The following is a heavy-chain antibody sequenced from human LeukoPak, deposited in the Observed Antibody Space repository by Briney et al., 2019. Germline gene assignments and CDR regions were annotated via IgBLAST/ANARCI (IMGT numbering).Heavy chain of an antibody. V-gene: IGHV1-46*01. CDR2: IIPSDGFT. J-gene: IGHJ4*02. CDR1: GYTFTNYY. D-gene: IGHD3-3*01. CDR3: ATAGRRLFGVLIPLSFDY. Sequence: ASVKVSCKASGYTFTNYYIHWVRQAPGQGLEWMGVIIPSDGFTTYAQKFQGRLTMTRDMSTSTVYMELSSLRSEDTALYYCATAGRRLFGVLIPLSFDYWGQGTLVTVSS.